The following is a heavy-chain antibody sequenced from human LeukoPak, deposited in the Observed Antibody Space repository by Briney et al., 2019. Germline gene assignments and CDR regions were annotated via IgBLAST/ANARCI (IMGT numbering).Heavy chain of an antibody. Sequence: GGSLRLSCAASGFTFSSYAMSWVRQAPGKELEWVSSLSGSGDNTYYADSVKGRFTISRDNSRNTLYLQMNSLRVEDTAVYYCAKDLTVTTRGDALDIWGQGTMVTVSS. D-gene: IGHD4-17*01. CDR2: LSGSGDNT. CDR3: AKDLTVTTRGDALDI. V-gene: IGHV3-23*01. J-gene: IGHJ3*02. CDR1: GFTFSSYA.